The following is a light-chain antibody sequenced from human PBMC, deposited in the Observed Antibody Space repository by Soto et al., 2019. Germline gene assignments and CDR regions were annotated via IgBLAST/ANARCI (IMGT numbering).Light chain of an antibody. V-gene: IGKV1-39*01. J-gene: IGKJ5*01. CDR3: QQLNRYTIT. CDR1: QSVGNY. CDR2: AAA. Sequence: DIQMTQSPSSLSASVGDTVTLTCRASQSVGNYLKWYPPERGKGPGAXIYAAAPLHSGVPSRVRAQGSCTDFTLTLSSLQAEDFCSDVCQQLNRYTITFGQGTRLENK.